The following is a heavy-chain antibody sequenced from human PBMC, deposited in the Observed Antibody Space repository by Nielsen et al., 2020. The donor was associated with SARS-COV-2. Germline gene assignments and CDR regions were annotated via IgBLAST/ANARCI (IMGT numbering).Heavy chain of an antibody. CDR2: IYWDDDK. CDR3: ARIRGSSWADWYFDL. CDR1: GFSLSTSGVG. Sequence: SGPTLVKPTQTLTLTCTFSGFSLSTSGVGVGWIRQPPGKALEWLALIYWDDDKRYSPSLKSRLTITKDTSKNQVVLTMTNMDPVDTATYYCARIRGSSWADWYFDLWGRGTLVTVSS. D-gene: IGHD6-13*01. V-gene: IGHV2-5*02. J-gene: IGHJ2*01.